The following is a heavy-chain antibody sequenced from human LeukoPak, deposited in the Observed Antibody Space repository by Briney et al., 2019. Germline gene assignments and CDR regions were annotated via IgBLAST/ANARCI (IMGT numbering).Heavy chain of an antibody. V-gene: IGHV1-2*04. CDR3: ARESSSVAGPRGFDY. CDR2: INPNSGGT. CDR1: GYTFTGYY. D-gene: IGHD6-19*01. J-gene: IGHJ4*02. Sequence: ASVKVSCKASGYTFTGYYMHWVRQAPGQGLEWMGWINPNSGGTNYAQKFQGWVTMTRDTSISTAYMELSRLRPDDTAVYYCARESSSVAGPRGFDYWGQGTLVTVSS.